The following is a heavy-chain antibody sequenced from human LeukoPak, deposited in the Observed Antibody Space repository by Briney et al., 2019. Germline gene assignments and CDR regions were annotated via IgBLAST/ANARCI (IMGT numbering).Heavy chain of an antibody. CDR1: GFTVSSNY. D-gene: IGHD3-10*01. Sequence: GGSLRLSCAASGFTVSSNYMSWVRQAPGKWLEWVSVIYSGGSTYYADSVKGRFTISRDNSKNTLYLQMNSLRAEDTAVYYCARDSITMVRGVIINYYGMDVWGQGTTVTVSS. J-gene: IGHJ6*02. V-gene: IGHV3-53*01. CDR2: IYSGGST. CDR3: ARDSITMVRGVIINYYGMDV.